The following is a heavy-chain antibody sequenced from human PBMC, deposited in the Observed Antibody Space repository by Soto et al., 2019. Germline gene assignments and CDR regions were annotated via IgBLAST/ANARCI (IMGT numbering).Heavy chain of an antibody. CDR3: ARHTLRYFDWLSKDYYYYGMDV. J-gene: IGHJ6*02. CDR2: IYPGDSDT. D-gene: IGHD3-9*01. Sequence: GSLKISRKDSGYSFTSYWIGWVRDMPRKGREWMGIIYPGDSDTRYSPSFQGQVTISADKSISTAYLQWSSLKASDTAMYYCARHTLRYFDWLSKDYYYYGMDVWGQGTTVTVSS. V-gene: IGHV5-51*01. CDR1: GYSFTSYW.